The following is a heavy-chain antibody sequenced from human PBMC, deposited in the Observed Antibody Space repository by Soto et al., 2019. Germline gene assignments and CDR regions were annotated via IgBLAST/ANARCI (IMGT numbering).Heavy chain of an antibody. D-gene: IGHD3-9*01. V-gene: IGHV3-73*01. CDR3: TRHRYDILTGYYRHYYYSGMDA. CDR2: IRSKANSYAT. J-gene: IGHJ6*02. CDR1: GFTFSGSA. Sequence: GGSLRLSCAASGFTFSGSAMHWVRQASGKGLEWVGRIRSKANSYATAYAASVKGRFTISRDDSKNTAYLQMNSLKTEDTAVYYCTRHRYDILTGYYRHYYYSGMDAWGQGTTVTVSS.